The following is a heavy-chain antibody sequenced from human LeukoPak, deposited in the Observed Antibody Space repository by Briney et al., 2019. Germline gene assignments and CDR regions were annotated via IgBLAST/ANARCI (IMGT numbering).Heavy chain of an antibody. CDR2: ISATTIYR. J-gene: IGHJ4*02. V-gene: IGHV3-21*01. Sequence: GGSLRLSCAASGFTFSNYDMTWVRQAPGKGREGVSSISATTIYRFSAGSVRGRFTISRDNVENSLYLHMNDLRREDTAVYYCARIGLGRDAYNSFDYWGQGTLVIVSS. CDR1: GFTFSNYD. D-gene: IGHD5-24*01. CDR3: ARIGLGRDAYNSFDY.